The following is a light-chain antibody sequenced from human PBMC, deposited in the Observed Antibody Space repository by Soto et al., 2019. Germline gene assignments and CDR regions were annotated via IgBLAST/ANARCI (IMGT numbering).Light chain of an antibody. CDR1: QSVSSK. V-gene: IGKV3-15*01. CDR3: QQYNNWPHT. CDR2: GTS. J-gene: IGKJ2*01. Sequence: EIVMTQSPATLSVSPGERVTLSCRASQSVSSKLAWFQQKPGQAPRLLIYGTSTRATGIPARFSGSGSGTEFTLTISSLQSEDFAVYYCQQYNNWPHTSGQGTNLEIK.